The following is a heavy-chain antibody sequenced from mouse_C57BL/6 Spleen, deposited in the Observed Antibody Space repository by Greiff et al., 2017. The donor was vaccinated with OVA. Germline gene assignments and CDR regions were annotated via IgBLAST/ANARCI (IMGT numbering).Heavy chain of an antibody. CDR3: ARCTTVVATPYFDY. V-gene: IGHV1-69*01. J-gene: IGHJ2*01. CDR2: IDPSDSYT. D-gene: IGHD1-1*01. CDR1: GYTFTSYW. Sequence: QVQLQQPGAELVMPGASVKLSCKASGYTFTSYWMHWVKQRPGQGLEWIGEIDPSDSYTNYNQKFKGKSTLTVDKSSSTAYMQLSSLTSEDSAVYYCARCTTVVATPYFDYWGQGTTLTVSS.